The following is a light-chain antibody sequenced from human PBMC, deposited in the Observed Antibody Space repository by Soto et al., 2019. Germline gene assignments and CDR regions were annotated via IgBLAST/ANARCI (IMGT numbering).Light chain of an antibody. J-gene: IGKJ1*01. CDR2: DAS. V-gene: IGKV3-15*01. CDR1: QSVISY. CDR3: QQNKDWPGT. Sequence: EIVMTQSPATLSVSPGERATLSCRASQSVISYLAWFQQKPGQAPRLLIYDASTRATGIPVRFSGSGYGTEFALTISSLQSEDFGFYYCQQNKDWPGTFGQGTKVEIK.